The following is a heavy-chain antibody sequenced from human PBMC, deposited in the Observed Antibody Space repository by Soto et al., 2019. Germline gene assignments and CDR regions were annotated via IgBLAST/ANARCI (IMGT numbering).Heavy chain of an antibody. Sequence: QVQLQESGPGLVKPSQTLSLTCTVSGGSISSGGYYRSWIRQHPGKGLEWIGYIYYSGSTYYNPSPEIRGTLSVETSKNQFSRKRSSVTAADTAVYYCARAGYCSGGSCYSLYYFDYWGQGTLVTVSS. D-gene: IGHD2-15*01. CDR1: GGSISSGGYY. V-gene: IGHV4-31*03. J-gene: IGHJ4*02. CDR2: IYYSGST. CDR3: ARAGYCSGGSCYSLYYFDY.